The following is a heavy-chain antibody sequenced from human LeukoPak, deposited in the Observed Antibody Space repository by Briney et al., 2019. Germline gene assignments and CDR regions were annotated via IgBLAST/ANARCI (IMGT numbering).Heavy chain of an antibody. CDR2: IYHSGST. CDR3: ARVGGWDYYFDY. J-gene: IGHJ4*02. CDR1: GGSISSGGYS. Sequence: PSQTLSLTCAVSGGSISSGGYSWSWIRQPPGKGLEWIGYIYHSGSTYYNPSLKSRVTISVDRSKNQFSLKLSSVTAADTAVYYCARVGGWDYYFDYWGQGTLVTVSS. D-gene: IGHD6-19*01. V-gene: IGHV4-30-2*01.